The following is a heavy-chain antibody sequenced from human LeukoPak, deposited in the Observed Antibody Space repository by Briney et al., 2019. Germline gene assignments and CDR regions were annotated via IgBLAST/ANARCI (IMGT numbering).Heavy chain of an antibody. CDR3: ARDLTAYLGADY. V-gene: IGHV1-2*02. D-gene: IGHD3-9*01. J-gene: IGHJ4*02. CDR1: GYTFTGYY. Sequence: ASVKVSCKASGYTFTGYYIHWVRQAPGQGLAWMGWIYPNSGGTKYAQKFQGRVTMTSDTSISTAYMDLSSLRSDDTAVYYCARDLTAYLGADYWGQGTLVTVSS. CDR2: IYPNSGGT.